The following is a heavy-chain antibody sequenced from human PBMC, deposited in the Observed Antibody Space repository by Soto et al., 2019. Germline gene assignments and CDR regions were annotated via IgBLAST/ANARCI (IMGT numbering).Heavy chain of an antibody. D-gene: IGHD2-15*01. CDR1: GFTFSTYW. J-gene: IGHJ4*02. CDR3: ARDRGYCSGGTCYSVLDY. CDR2: IKEDGSET. Sequence: EVQLVESGGGLAQPGGSLRLSCAASGFTFSTYWMKWVRQAPGKGLEWVATIKEDGSETYYVDSVKGRFTISRDNAKSSLSLLMSSLRAEDTADYYCARDRGYCSGGTCYSVLDYWGQGTLVTVPS. V-gene: IGHV3-7*01.